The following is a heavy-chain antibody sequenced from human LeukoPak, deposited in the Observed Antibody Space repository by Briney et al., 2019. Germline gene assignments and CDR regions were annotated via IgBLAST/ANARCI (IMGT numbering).Heavy chain of an antibody. V-gene: IGHV1-46*01. J-gene: IGHJ5*02. CDR2: INPSGGST. CDR3: ARDQRLPSNIVVVPAARFDP. CDR1: GYTFTSYY. D-gene: IGHD2-2*01. Sequence: ASVKVSCKASGYTFTSYYMHWVRQAPAQGLEWMGVINPSGGSTSYAQKFQGRVTMTSDMSTSTAYMELRSLRPDDTAVYYCARDQRLPSNIVVVPAARFDPWGQGTLVTVSS.